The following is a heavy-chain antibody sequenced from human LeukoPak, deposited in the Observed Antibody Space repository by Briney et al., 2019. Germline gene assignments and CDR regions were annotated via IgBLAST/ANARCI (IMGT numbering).Heavy chain of an antibody. Sequence: GGSLRLSCAASGFTFSTYSMNWVRQAPGKGLEWVSSISSSNGNRFYADSVKGRFTISRDNAKKSLYLQMNSLRAEDTAVYYCARGGIYYGSSTFDYWGQGTLVTVSS. CDR1: GFTFSTYS. CDR3: ARGGIYYGSSTFDY. CDR2: ISSSNGNR. V-gene: IGHV3-21*01. J-gene: IGHJ4*02. D-gene: IGHD3-10*01.